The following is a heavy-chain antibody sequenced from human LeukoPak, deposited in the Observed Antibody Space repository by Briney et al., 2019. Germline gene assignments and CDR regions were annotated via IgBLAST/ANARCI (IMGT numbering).Heavy chain of an antibody. Sequence: AGGSLRLSCAASGFTFSTYWMHWVRQAPEKGLVWVSRINSDGSITSYADSVKGRFTISRDNAKNTLYLQMNSLRAEDTAVYYCARVGVAADAAFFDYWGQGTLVTVSA. V-gene: IGHV3-74*01. J-gene: IGHJ4*02. D-gene: IGHD3-3*01. CDR2: INSDGSIT. CDR3: ARVGVAADAAFFDY. CDR1: GFTFSTYW.